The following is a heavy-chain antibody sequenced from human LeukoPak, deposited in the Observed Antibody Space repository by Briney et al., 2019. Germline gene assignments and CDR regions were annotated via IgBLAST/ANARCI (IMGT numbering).Heavy chain of an antibody. Sequence: GGSLRLSCAASGFTVSSNYMSWVRQAPGKGLEWVAVIYSGGSTYYADSVKGRFTIFRDNSKTTLYLQMNSLRAEDTAVYYCAREWEDFWSGYYYGMDVWGQGTTVTVSS. CDR1: GFTVSSNY. D-gene: IGHD3-3*01. CDR3: AREWEDFWSGYYYGMDV. V-gene: IGHV3-66*01. CDR2: IYSGGST. J-gene: IGHJ6*02.